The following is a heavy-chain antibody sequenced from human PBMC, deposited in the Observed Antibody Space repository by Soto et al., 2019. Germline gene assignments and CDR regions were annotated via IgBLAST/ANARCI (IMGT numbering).Heavy chain of an antibody. V-gene: IGHV1-18*01. D-gene: IGHD2-15*01. J-gene: IGHJ3*02. CDR1: GYTFTSYG. CDR3: ARDQARGYCSGGSCQPGVAFDI. Sequence: QVQLVQSGAEVKKPGASVKVSCKASGYTFTSYGISWVRQAPGQGLEWMGWISAYNGNTNYAQKLQGRVTMTTDTSASTAYMELRSLRCDETAEYYCARDQARGYCSGGSCQPGVAFDIWGRGTMVTVSS. CDR2: ISAYNGNT.